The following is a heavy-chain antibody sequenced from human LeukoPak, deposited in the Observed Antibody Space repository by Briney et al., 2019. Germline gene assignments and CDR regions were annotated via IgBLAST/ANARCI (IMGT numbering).Heavy chain of an antibody. Sequence: ASVKVSCKASGYIFPAYGISWVRQPPAQGLEWMGWISAYNGDTDYAQNLQGRFTMTTDTSTSTAYMELRSLRSDDTAVYYCARVGYYDVLTGYCDYWGQGTLVTVSS. D-gene: IGHD3-9*01. CDR1: GYIFPAYG. V-gene: IGHV1-18*01. J-gene: IGHJ4*02. CDR3: ARVGYYDVLTGYCDY. CDR2: ISAYNGDT.